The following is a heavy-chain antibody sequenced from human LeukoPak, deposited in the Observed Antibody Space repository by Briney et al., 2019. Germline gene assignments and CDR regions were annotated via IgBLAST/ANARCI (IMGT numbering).Heavy chain of an antibody. V-gene: IGHV4-59*01. J-gene: IGHJ3*02. CDR1: GGSISSYY. CDR3: ARYCGGDCYSGAFDI. D-gene: IGHD2-21*02. CDR2: IYYSGST. Sequence: PSETLPLTCTVSGGSISSYYWSWIRQPPGKGLEWIGYIYYSGSTNYNPSLKSRVTISVDTSKNQFSLKLSSVTAADTAVYYCARYCGGDCYSGAFDIWGQGTMVTVSS.